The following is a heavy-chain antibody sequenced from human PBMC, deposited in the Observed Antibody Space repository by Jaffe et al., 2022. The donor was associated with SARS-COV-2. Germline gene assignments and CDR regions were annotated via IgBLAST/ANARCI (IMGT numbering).Heavy chain of an antibody. CDR2: TYYRSKWYN. CDR3: ARTVLSSWSLRPLYNWFDP. J-gene: IGHJ5*02. CDR1: GDSVSSNSAA. D-gene: IGHD6-13*01. V-gene: IGHV6-1*01. Sequence: QVQLQQSGPGLVKPSQTLSLTCAISGDSVSSNSAAWNWIRQSPSRGLEWLGRTYYRSKWYNDYAVSVKSRITINPDTSKNQFSLQLNSVTPEDTAVYYCARTVLSSWSLRPLYNWFDPWGQGTLVTVSS.